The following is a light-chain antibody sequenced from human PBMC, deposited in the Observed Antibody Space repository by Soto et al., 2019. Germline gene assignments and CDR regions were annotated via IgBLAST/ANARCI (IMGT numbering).Light chain of an antibody. Sequence: EIVLTQSPGTLSLSLGERATLSCRASQSVDSAFFAWYQQKPDQPPMLIIYAASRTATGIPDRFGGSGSGTYFTLRISRLEPEDVAVYYWQQYARPRTFGQGTKVEI. CDR3: QQYARPRT. CDR2: AAS. CDR1: QSVDSAF. V-gene: IGKV3-20*01. J-gene: IGKJ1*01.